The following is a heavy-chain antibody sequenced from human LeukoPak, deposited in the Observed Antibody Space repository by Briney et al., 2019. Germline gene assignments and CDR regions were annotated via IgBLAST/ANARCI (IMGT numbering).Heavy chain of an antibody. CDR3: ARVSYGDYEDGAQDGAFDI. V-gene: IGHV1-2*02. D-gene: IGHD4-17*01. J-gene: IGHJ3*02. CDR1: GYTFTGYY. Sequence: GASVKVSCKASGYTFTGYYMHWVRQAPGQGLEWMGWINPNSGGTNYAQKFQGRVTMTRDTSISTAYMELSRLRSDDTAVYYCARVSYGDYEDGAQDGAFDIWGQGTMVTVSS. CDR2: INPNSGGT.